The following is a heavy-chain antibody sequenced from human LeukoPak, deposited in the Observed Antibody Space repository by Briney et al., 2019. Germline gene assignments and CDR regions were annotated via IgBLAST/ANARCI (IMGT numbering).Heavy chain of an antibody. CDR1: GFTFSSYG. J-gene: IGHJ4*02. Sequence: GGSLRLSCAASGFTFSSYGMHWVRQAPGKGLEWVAVIWYDGSNKYYADSVKGRFTISRDNSKNTLYLQMNSLRAEDTAVYYCARGRSGSYYNGSDYWGQGTLVTVSS. D-gene: IGHD1-26*01. CDR3: ARGRSGSYYNGSDY. V-gene: IGHV3-33*01. CDR2: IWYDGSNK.